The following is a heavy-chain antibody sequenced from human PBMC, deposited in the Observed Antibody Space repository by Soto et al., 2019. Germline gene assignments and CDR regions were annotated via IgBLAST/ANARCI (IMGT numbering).Heavy chain of an antibody. D-gene: IGHD5-12*01. CDR3: ASGGLH. CDR2: ISYDGSNK. J-gene: IGHJ4*02. V-gene: IGHV3-30*03. Sequence: QVQLVESGGGVVQPGRSLRLSCAASGFTFSSYGMHWVRQAPGKGLEWVAVISYDGSNKYYADSMKGRFTISRDNSKNTLYLQMNSLRAEDTAVYYCASGGLHWGQGTLVTVSS. CDR1: GFTFSSYG.